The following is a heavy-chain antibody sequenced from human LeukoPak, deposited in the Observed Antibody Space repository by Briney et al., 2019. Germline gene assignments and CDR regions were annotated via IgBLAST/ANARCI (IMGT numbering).Heavy chain of an antibody. J-gene: IGHJ6*04. CDR2: INAGNGNT. Sequence: ASVKVSCKASGYTFTNYAIHWVRQAPGQRLEWMGWINAGNGNTKYSQKLQGRVTITRDTSATTAYMELSSLRSEDTAVYYCARDYCSSTSCLVEGMDVWDKGTTVTVSS. V-gene: IGHV1-3*01. CDR1: GYTFTNYA. D-gene: IGHD2-2*01. CDR3: ARDYCSSTSCLVEGMDV.